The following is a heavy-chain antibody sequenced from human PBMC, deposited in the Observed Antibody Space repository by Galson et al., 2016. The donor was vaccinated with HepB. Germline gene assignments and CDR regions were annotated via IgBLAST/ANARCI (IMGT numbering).Heavy chain of an antibody. Sequence: SVKVSCKASGYTLAGYYMHWVRQAPGQGLEWMGWINPNSGDTKYTQRFQDRVTMTRDTSINTAYMELSSLRSDDTAIFYCARGDYIWGNYRFAFDSWGQGTLVTVSS. D-gene: IGHD3-16*02. CDR1: GYTLAGYY. CDR3: ARGDYIWGNYRFAFDS. V-gene: IGHV1-2*02. CDR2: INPNSGDT. J-gene: IGHJ4*02.